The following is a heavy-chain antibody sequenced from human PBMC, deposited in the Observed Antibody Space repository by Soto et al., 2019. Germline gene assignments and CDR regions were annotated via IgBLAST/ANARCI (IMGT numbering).Heavy chain of an antibody. J-gene: IGHJ3*02. V-gene: IGHV3-48*01. CDR3: AEAREGAFDI. CDR1: GFTFSSYS. CDR2: ISSSSSTI. D-gene: IGHD1-26*01. Sequence: GGSLRLSCAAYGFTFSSYSMNWVRQAPGKGLEWVSYISSSSSTIYYADSVKGRFTISRDNAKNSLYLQMNSLRAEDTAVYYCAEAREGAFDIWGKGTMVTVSS.